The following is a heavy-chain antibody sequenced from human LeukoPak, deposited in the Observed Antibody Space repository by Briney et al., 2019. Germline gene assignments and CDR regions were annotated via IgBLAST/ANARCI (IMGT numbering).Heavy chain of an antibody. D-gene: IGHD6-6*01. Sequence: KAADTLSLTCTVSGGSISTYYWSWIRQPPGKGLEWIGYFYYSGSTNYNPYLKSRVTISVDTSKNQFALKLNSVSAADTAVYYCARRRSDLSSSSPRNWFDPWGQGTLVTVS. CDR2: FYYSGST. CDR1: GGSISTYY. V-gene: IGHV4-59*07. J-gene: IGHJ5*02. CDR3: ARRRSDLSSSSPRNWFDP.